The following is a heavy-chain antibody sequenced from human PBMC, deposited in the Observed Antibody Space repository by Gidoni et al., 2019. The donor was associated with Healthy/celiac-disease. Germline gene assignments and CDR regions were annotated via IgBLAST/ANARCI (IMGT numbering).Heavy chain of an antibody. CDR1: GYTFTGYY. CDR2: INPNSGGT. J-gene: IGHJ6*02. D-gene: IGHD2-15*01. CDR3: AREKCSGGSCYLSYYYGMDV. V-gene: IGHV1-2*02. Sequence: QVQLVQSGAEVKKPGASVKVSCKASGYTFTGYYMHWVRQAPGQGLEWMGWINPNSGGTNYAQKFQGRVTMTRDTSISTAYMELSRLRSDDTAVYYCAREKCSGGSCYLSYYYGMDVWGQGTTVTVSS.